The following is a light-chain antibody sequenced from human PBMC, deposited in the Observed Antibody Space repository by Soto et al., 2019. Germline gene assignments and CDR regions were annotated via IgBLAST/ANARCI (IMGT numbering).Light chain of an antibody. Sequence: DIQMTQSPSSLSASVGDRVTITCGASQSIGSHLNWYRHKAVKAPKLLICVASSLQSGVPSRFSGSGSGTDFTLTISSLQSEDFATYYCLQSYSNPIGFGQGTRLEIK. CDR2: VAS. V-gene: IGKV1-39*01. CDR1: QSIGSH. CDR3: LQSYSNPIG. J-gene: IGKJ5*01.